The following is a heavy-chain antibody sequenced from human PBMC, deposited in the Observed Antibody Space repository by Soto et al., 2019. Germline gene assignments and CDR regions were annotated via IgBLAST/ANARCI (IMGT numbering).Heavy chain of an antibody. CDR1: GVTFSSYD. Sequence: GGSLRLSCAASGVTFSSYDMNWVRQAPGKGLEWVSSISSSSSYIYYGDSVRGRFTISRDNAKKSLYLQINSLRAEDTGVYYFAPGAAFHHDLRRFRGQGTMVLVSS. D-gene: IGHD1-1*01. V-gene: IGHV3-21*01. CDR3: APGAAFHHDLRRF. CDR2: ISSSSSYI. J-gene: IGHJ1*01.